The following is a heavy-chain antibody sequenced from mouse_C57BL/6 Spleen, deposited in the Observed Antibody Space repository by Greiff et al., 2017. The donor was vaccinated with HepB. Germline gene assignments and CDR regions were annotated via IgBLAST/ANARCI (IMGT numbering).Heavy chain of an antibody. CDR3: AREGITTVVADFDV. J-gene: IGHJ1*03. D-gene: IGHD1-1*01. V-gene: IGHV5-4*01. CDR1: GFTFSSYA. CDR2: ISDGGSYT. Sequence: EVKVVESGGGLVKPGGSLKLSCAASGFTFSSYAMSWVRQTPEKRLEWVATISDGGSYTYYPDNVKGRFTISRDNAKNNLYLQMSHLKAEDTAMYYCAREGITTVVADFDVWGTGTTVTVSS.